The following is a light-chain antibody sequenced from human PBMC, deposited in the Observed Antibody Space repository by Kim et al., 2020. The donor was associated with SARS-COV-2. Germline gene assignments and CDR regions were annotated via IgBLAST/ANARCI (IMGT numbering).Light chain of an antibody. CDR1: QSVSSN. CDR2: GAS. J-gene: IGKJ4*01. V-gene: IGKV3-15*01. Sequence: SPGERATLSCRASQSVSSNLAWYQQKPGQAPRLLIYGASTRATGIPARFSGSGSGTDFTLTINSLQSGDFAVYYCQQYNNWPPLTFGGGTKVDIK. CDR3: QQYNNWPPLT.